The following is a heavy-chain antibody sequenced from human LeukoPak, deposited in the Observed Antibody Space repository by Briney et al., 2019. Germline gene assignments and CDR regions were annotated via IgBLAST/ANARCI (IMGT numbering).Heavy chain of an antibody. V-gene: IGHV1-69*06. CDR1: GGTLSRYA. CDR2: IIPIFGTA. Sequence: SVKVSCKASGGTLSRYAISWARQAPGQGLEWMGGIIPIFGTANYAQKFQGRVTITADKSTSTAYMELSSLRSEDTAVYYCARQPIQLWFYFDYWGQGTLVTVSS. D-gene: IGHD5-18*01. J-gene: IGHJ4*02. CDR3: ARQPIQLWFYFDY.